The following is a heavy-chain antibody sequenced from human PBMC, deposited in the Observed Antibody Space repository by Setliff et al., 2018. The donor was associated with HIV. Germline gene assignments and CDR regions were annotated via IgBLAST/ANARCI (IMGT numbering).Heavy chain of an antibody. CDR3: VRGGYYYDNTVFYGH. CDR1: GFTFRNYG. J-gene: IGHJ4*02. V-gene: IGHV3-30*03. D-gene: IGHD3-22*01. CDR2: TSYDGTYR. Sequence: GGSLRLSCTASGFTFRNYGMNWVRQAPGKGLKWVAITSYDGTYRHYADSVRGRFTISRDNSRNTVYLDMNSLTAEDAAVYYCVRGGYYYDNTVFYGHWGQGTLVTVSS.